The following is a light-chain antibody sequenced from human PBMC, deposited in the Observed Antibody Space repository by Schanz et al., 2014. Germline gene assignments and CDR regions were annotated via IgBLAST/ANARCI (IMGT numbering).Light chain of an antibody. V-gene: IGLV2-23*02. J-gene: IGLJ2*01. CDR2: EVT. CDR1: SSDVASYKL. Sequence: QSVLIQPASVSGSPGQSITISCTGTSSDVASYKLVSWYQQHPGKAPKLMIYEVTKRPSGVSNRFSGSKSGNTASLTISGLQAEDEADYHCCSYGGSNFVVFGGGTKLTVL. CDR3: CSYGGSNFVV.